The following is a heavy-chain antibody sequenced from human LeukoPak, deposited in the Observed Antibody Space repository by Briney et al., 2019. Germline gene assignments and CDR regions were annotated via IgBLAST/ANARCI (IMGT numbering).Heavy chain of an antibody. CDR3: ARLLKVGYSYGLKGARYFDL. Sequence: PSETLSLTCAVYGGSFSGYYWSWIRQPPGKGLEWIGEINHSGSTNYNPSLKSRVTISVDTSKNQFSLKLSSVTAADTAVYYCARLLKVGYSYGLKGARYFDLWGRGTLVTVSS. CDR1: GGSFSGYY. CDR2: INHSGST. D-gene: IGHD5-18*01. V-gene: IGHV4-34*01. J-gene: IGHJ2*01.